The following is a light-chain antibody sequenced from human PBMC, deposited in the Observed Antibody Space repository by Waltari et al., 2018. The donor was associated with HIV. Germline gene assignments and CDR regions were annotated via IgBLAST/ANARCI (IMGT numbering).Light chain of an antibody. Sequence: QSALTQPPSASGSPGQSVTISCTGTNSDVGGYNYVSRYQQRPGKAPKLMIFEVIKRPSGVPDRFSGSKSGNTASLTVSGLQADDEADYYCGSFVGSNSHYVFGTGTKVTVL. J-gene: IGLJ1*01. CDR2: EVI. V-gene: IGLV2-8*01. CDR1: NSDVGGYNY. CDR3: GSFVGSNSHYV.